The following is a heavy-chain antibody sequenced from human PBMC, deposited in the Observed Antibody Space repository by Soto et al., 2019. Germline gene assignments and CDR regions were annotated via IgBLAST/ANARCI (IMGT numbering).Heavy chain of an antibody. D-gene: IGHD2-8*01. CDR3: ARGDSTDCSNGVCSFFYNHDMDV. V-gene: IGHV1-2*04. Sequence: ASVKVSCKASGYSFTDYHIHWVRQAPGQGLEWLGRINPKSGGTSTAQKFQGWVTMTTDTSISTASMELTRLTSDDTAIYYCARGDSTDCSNGVCSFFYNHDMDVWGQGTTVTLSS. CDR2: INPKSGGT. J-gene: IGHJ6*02. CDR1: GYSFTDYH.